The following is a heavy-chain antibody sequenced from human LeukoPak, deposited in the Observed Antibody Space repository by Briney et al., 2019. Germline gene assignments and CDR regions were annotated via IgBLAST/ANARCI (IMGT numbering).Heavy chain of an antibody. V-gene: IGHV3-74*01. J-gene: IGHJ3*02. CDR3: VLDLFSSFAFDI. D-gene: IGHD3/OR15-3a*01. CDR2: INSDGSST. CDR1: GFTFSRYW. Sequence: GGSLRLSCAASGFTFSRYWMHRVRQAPGKGLLWVSRINSDGSSTYYADSVKGRFTTSRGNAKNALHLQMNSLTAEDTAVYYCVLDLFSSFAFDIWGQGTMVTVSS.